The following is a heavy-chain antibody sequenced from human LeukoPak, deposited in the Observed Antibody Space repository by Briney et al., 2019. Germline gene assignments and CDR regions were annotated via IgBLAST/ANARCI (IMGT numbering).Heavy chain of an antibody. CDR1: GYTFTSYD. D-gene: IGHD4-17*01. V-gene: IGHV1-8*01. J-gene: IGHJ5*02. Sequence: GASVKVSCKASGYTFTSYDINWVRQATGQGLEWMGWMNPNSGNTGYAQKFQGRVTMTRNTSISTAYMELSSLRSEDTAVYYCARQGRRQQLRWRTNWFDPWGQGTLVTVSS. CDR3: ARQGRRQQLRWRTNWFDP. CDR2: MNPNSGNT.